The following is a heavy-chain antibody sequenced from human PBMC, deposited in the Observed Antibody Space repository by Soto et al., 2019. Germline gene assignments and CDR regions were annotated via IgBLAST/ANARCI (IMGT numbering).Heavy chain of an antibody. D-gene: IGHD5-18*01. CDR2: IIPILGIA. Sequence: ASVKVSCKASGGTFSSYTISWVRQAPGQGLEWMGRIIPILGIANYAQKFQGRVTITADKSTSTAYMELSSLRSEDTAMYYCARVLSGYSYGATGDEVGAFDIWGQGTMVTVSS. CDR3: ARVLSGYSYGATGDEVGAFDI. J-gene: IGHJ3*02. V-gene: IGHV1-69*02. CDR1: GGTFSSYT.